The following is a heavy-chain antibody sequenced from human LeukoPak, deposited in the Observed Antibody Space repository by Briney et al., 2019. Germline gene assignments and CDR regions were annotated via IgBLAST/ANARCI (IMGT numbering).Heavy chain of an antibody. CDR1: GGTFSSYA. CDR2: IIPILGIA. V-gene: IGHV1-69*04. D-gene: IGHD6-13*01. J-gene: IGHJ6*02. Sequence: ASVKVSCKASGGTFSSYAISWVRQAPGQGLEWMGRIIPILGIANYAQKFQGRVTITADKSTSTAYMELSSLRSEDTAVYYCARADPPSSSWYYGMDAWGQGTTVTVSS. CDR3: ARADPPSSSWYYGMDA.